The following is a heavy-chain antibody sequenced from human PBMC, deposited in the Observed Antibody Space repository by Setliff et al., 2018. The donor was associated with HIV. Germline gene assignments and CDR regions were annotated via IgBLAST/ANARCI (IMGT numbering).Heavy chain of an antibody. CDR2: IFYTGTT. CDR1: GDSISSGLNY. CDR3: AREGGPGTPRTDAFDF. Sequence: SETLSLTCTVSGDSISSGLNYWTWIRQHPGKGLEWIGYIFYTGTTYYNPSLKSRVTISVDTSNNQFSLRLTSVTAADTAMYFCAREGGPGTPRTDAFDFWGQGTMVTVS. J-gene: IGHJ3*01. V-gene: IGHV4-31*03. D-gene: IGHD3-10*01.